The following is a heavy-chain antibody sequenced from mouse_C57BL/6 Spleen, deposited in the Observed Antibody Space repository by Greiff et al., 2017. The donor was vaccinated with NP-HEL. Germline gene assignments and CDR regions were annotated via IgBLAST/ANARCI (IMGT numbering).Heavy chain of an antibody. Sequence: QVHVKQPGAELVRPGSSVKLSCKASGYTFTSYWMHWVKQRPIQGLEWIGNIDPSDSETHYNQKFKDKATLTVDKSSSTAYMQLSSLTSEDSAVYYCAREDFGSSLDYWGQGTTLTVSS. V-gene: IGHV1-52*01. CDR3: AREDFGSSLDY. CDR1: GYTFTSYW. CDR2: IDPSDSET. J-gene: IGHJ2*01. D-gene: IGHD1-1*01.